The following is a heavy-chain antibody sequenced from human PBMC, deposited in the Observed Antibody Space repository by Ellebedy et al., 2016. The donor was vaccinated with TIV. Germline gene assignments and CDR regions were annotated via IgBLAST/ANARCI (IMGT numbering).Heavy chain of an antibody. Sequence: GESLKISCAASGFSFRSYWMSWVRQAPGKGLEWVANIYQDGSDQYYVDSVKGRFTISRDNVNKSLFLQMNSLSVEDTAVYYCARRGSYGDYAVQINSWLDTWGQGTLVTVSS. CDR2: IYQDGSDQ. V-gene: IGHV3-7*01. CDR3: ARRGSYGDYAVQINSWLDT. D-gene: IGHD4-17*01. J-gene: IGHJ5*02. CDR1: GFSFRSYW.